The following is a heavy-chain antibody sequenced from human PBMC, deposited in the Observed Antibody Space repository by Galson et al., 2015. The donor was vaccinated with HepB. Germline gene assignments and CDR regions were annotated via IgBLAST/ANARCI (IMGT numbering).Heavy chain of an antibody. CDR2: TIPVFGIT. Sequence: SCKASGGTFTSYAISWVRQAPGQGLEWLGGTIPVFGITNYTQKFQGRVTITADESTSTAYMELSSLTSEDTAVYYCATDASGWLDPWGQGTLVTVSS. J-gene: IGHJ5*02. CDR1: GGTFTSYA. V-gene: IGHV1-69*19. CDR3: ATDASGWLDP. D-gene: IGHD2-8*02.